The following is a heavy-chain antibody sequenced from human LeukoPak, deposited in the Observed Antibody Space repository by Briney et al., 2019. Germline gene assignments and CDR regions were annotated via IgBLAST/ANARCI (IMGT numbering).Heavy chain of an antibody. CDR1: GFTFTNYA. D-gene: IGHD1-26*01. V-gene: IGHV3-23*01. CDR3: AKERGGIVGATPFDY. J-gene: IGHJ4*02. Sequence: GGSLRLSCAPSGFTFTNYAMSWVRQAPGKGLEWLSAISGSGGSTYYADSVKGRFTISRDNSKNTLYLQMNSLRAEDTAVYYCAKERGGIVGATPFDYWGQGTLVTVSS. CDR2: ISGSGGST.